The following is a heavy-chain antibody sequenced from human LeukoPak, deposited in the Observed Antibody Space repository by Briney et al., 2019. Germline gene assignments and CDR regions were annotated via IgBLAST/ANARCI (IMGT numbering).Heavy chain of an antibody. J-gene: IGHJ6*03. CDR2: IFHTGTT. CDR1: GFTFSSYEM. Sequence: GSLRLSCAASGFTFSSYEMNWVRQPPGKGLEWIGRIFHTGTTDYKTSLKGRVTISVDKSKNQFSLKLTSVTAADTAVYYCARLTPTTLSLYYYYMDVWGKGTTVTVSS. V-gene: IGHV4-4*02. D-gene: IGHD2/OR15-2a*01. CDR3: ARLTPTTLSLYYYYMDV.